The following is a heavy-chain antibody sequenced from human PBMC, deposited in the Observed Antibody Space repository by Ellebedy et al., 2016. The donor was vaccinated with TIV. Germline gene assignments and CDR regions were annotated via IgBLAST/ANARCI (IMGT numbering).Heavy chain of an antibody. CDR2: ITSSSSYI. Sequence: GGSLRLXXAASGFSFSTYTMNWVRQAPGKGLEWVSSITSSSSYIYYADSLRGRFTISRDNAKNSLYLQMNSLSPEDTAVYYCARDRGGGSCTDWGQGTLVTVSS. CDR1: GFSFSTYT. D-gene: IGHD2-15*01. V-gene: IGHV3-21*01. J-gene: IGHJ4*02. CDR3: ARDRGGGSCTD.